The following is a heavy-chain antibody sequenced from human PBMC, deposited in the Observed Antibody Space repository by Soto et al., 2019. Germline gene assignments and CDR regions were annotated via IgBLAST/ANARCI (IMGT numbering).Heavy chain of an antibody. D-gene: IGHD5-18*01. CDR2: ISFSSSYM. CDR1: GFIFNTYS. Sequence: KPGVSLRLSWAASGFIFNTYSMNWVRQPPGRGLEWVSSISFSSSYMYYADSVKGRFTISRDNSKNSLYLQMNSLRDEDTAVYYCVRDSLRYSYGQSDYWGQGTLVTVSS. V-gene: IGHV3-21*01. J-gene: IGHJ4*02. CDR3: VRDSLRYSYGQSDY.